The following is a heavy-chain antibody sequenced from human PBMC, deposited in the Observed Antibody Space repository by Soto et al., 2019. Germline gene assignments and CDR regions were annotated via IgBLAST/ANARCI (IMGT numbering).Heavy chain of an antibody. D-gene: IGHD3-22*01. Sequence: QVQLVQSGAEVKKPGASVKVSCKASGYTFTGYYMHWVRQAPGQGLEWMGWINPNSGGTNYAQKFQGGVTMTRDTSISTAYMELSRLRSDDTAVYYCVAWDDSSGSRDDAFDIWGQGTMVTVSS. CDR2: INPNSGGT. V-gene: IGHV1-2*02. CDR3: VAWDDSSGSRDDAFDI. CDR1: GYTFTGYY. J-gene: IGHJ3*02.